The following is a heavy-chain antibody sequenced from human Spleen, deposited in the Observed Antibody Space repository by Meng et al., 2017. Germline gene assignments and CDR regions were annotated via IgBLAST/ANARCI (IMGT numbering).Heavy chain of an antibody. CDR3: ARDLSSTYYFDY. J-gene: IGHJ4*02. Sequence: VQLVESGGGLVQPGGSLRLTCAASGFTLNDHYMDWVRQAPGKGLEWVSYISSSGTTIYYADSVKDRFSISRDNAKNSLYLQMNSLRAEDTALYYCARDLSSTYYFDYWGQGTLVTVSS. CDR1: GFTLNDHY. V-gene: IGHV3-11*01. CDR2: ISSSGTTI.